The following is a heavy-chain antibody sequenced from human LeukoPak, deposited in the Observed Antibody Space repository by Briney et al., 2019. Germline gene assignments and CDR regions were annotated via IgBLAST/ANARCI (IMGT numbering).Heavy chain of an antibody. J-gene: IGHJ4*02. D-gene: IGHD3-3*01. Sequence: LPGGSLRLSCAASGFTFSSYAMSWVRQAPGKGLEWVSAISGSGGSTYYADSVKGRFTISRDNSKNTLNLQMNSLRAEDTAVYYCAKDLMGYDFLGYWGQGTLVTVSS. CDR2: ISGSGGST. CDR3: AKDLMGYDFLGY. V-gene: IGHV3-23*01. CDR1: GFTFSSYA.